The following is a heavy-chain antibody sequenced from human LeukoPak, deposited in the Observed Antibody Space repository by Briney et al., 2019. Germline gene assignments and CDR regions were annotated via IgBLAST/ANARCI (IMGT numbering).Heavy chain of an antibody. J-gene: IGHJ4*02. CDR3: VRLRYTYGKNFDC. Sequence: GGSLRLSCAASGFTFKGYWMSWVRQAPGKGLEWVANIQQDGSEKKYVDSVKGRFTISRDNAKNSLYLQMHSLRAEDTAVYYCVRLRYTYGKNFDCWGQGTLVTVSS. V-gene: IGHV3-7*01. CDR2: IQQDGSEK. D-gene: IGHD5-18*01. CDR1: GFTFKGYW.